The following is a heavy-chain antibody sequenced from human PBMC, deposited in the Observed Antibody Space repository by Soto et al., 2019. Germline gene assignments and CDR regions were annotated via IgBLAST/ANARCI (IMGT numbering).Heavy chain of an antibody. CDR2: INPSDPYT. Sequence: WESLKISWKGSGYRFTSYWISWVRQVPGKCLGLMGRINPSDPYTNYSPSFQGHVTVSADKSISTAYLQWSSLKASDTAMYYCATLQAAAGDNDLTFDYWGQGTLVTVSS. J-gene: IGHJ4*02. CDR1: GYRFTSYW. D-gene: IGHD6-13*01. CDR3: ATLQAAAGDNDLTFDY. V-gene: IGHV5-10-1*01.